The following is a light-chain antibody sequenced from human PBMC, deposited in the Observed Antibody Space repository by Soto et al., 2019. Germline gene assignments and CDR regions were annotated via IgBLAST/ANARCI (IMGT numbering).Light chain of an antibody. Sequence: DVVMTQSPLSLPVTLGQSAYISCKSSRSLVYSDGNTYLNWFHQRPGQSPRRLIYKVSNRDSGVPDRFSGSGSGTDFTLTISRVEAEDVRVYYCLPGSHWPPTFGQGTKVEFK. V-gene: IGKV2-30*01. CDR3: LPGSHWPPT. J-gene: IGKJ1*01. CDR1: RSLVYSDGNTY. CDR2: KVS.